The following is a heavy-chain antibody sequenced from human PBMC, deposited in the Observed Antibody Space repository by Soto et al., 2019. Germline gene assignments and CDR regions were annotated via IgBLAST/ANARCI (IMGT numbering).Heavy chain of an antibody. V-gene: IGHV3-30*18. CDR2: ISYDGSYK. J-gene: IGHJ6*02. CDR3: AKDPTYDSSGYYFYYGMDV. D-gene: IGHD3-22*01. Sequence: GGSLRLSCAASGFTFSTYGMHWVRQAPGKGLEWVGLISYDGSYKYYAESMKGRLTISRDNSKNTLYLQLNSLRAADTAVYYCAKDPTYDSSGYYFYYGMDVWGQGTTVTVSS. CDR1: GFTFSTYG.